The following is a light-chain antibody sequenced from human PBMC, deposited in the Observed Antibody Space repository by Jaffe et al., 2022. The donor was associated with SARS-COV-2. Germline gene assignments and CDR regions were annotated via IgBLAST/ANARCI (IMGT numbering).Light chain of an antibody. V-gene: IGLV2-14*03. CDR3: SSYTSSGTLV. CDR2: DVS. Sequence: QSALTQPASVSGSPGQSITLSCTGTSSDIGGSIYVSWYQQHPGEVPQLMIYDVSNRPSGVSNRFSGAKSGNTASLTISGLQAEDEADYYCSSYTSSGTLVFGGGTKLTVL. J-gene: IGLJ3*02. CDR1: SSDIGGSIY.